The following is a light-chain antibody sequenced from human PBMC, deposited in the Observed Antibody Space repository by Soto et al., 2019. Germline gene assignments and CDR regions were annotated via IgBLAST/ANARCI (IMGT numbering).Light chain of an antibody. V-gene: IGLV2-14*03. J-gene: IGLJ3*02. CDR1: SSDVGYNH. CDR3: SSYTNSNTQV. CDR2: EVS. Sequence: QSVLTQPASVSGSPGQSISISCTGTSSDVGYNHVSWYQQHPGKAPKLIIYEVSNRPSGVSNRFSGSKSGNTASLTISGLQAEDEADYYCSSYTNSNTQVFGGGTKLTVL.